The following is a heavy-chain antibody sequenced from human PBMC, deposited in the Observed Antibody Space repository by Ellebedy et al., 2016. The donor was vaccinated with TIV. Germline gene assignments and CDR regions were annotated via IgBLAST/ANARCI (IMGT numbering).Heavy chain of an antibody. J-gene: IGHJ4*02. CDR2: IVSNGDST. CDR3: VKAWGD. CDR1: GFTFSSYA. V-gene: IGHV3-64D*06. Sequence: PGGSLRLSCSASGFTFSSYAMHWVRQAPGKGLDYISAIVSNGDSTYYANSVKGRFIISRDNSKNTLYLQMRSLRPEDTAVYYCVKAWGDWGQGTLVTVSS. D-gene: IGHD3-16*01.